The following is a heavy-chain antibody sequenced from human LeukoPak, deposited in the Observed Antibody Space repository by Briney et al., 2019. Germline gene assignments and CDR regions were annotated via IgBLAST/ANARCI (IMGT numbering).Heavy chain of an antibody. V-gene: IGHV3-53*01. CDR1: GFTVSSNY. J-gene: IGHJ5*02. D-gene: IGHD1-26*01. Sequence: GGSLRLSCAASGFTVSSNYMSWVRQAPGKGLEWVSVIYSGGITYYADSVKGRFTISRDNSKNTLYLQMNNLRAEDTAVYYCAREASQCYNWFDPRGQGTLVTVSS. CDR3: AREASQCYNWFDP. CDR2: IYSGGIT.